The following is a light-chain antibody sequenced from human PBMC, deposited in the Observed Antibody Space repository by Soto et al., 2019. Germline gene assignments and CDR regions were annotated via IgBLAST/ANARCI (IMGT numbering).Light chain of an antibody. Sequence: ALTQPASVSGSPGQSITISCTGTSSDVGGYDYVSWYQQLPGKAPKLLIYDVNNRPSGVSHRFSGSKSGNTASLTISGLQAEDEADYYCSSYTGSSTFVFGTGTKVTVL. V-gene: IGLV2-14*01. CDR1: SSDVGGYDY. CDR3: SSYTGSSTFV. CDR2: DVN. J-gene: IGLJ1*01.